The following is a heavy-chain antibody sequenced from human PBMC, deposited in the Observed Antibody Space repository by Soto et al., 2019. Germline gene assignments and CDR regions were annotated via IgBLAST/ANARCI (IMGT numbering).Heavy chain of an antibody. V-gene: IGHV4-31*03. CDR1: GGSISSGGYY. CDR3: ARDPGPSIAAAGRNYYYGMVV. Sequence: QVQLQESGPGLVKPSQTLSLTCTVSGGSISSGGYYWSWIRQHPGKGLEWIGYIYYSGSTYYNPSLKSRVTISVDTSKNQFSLKLSSVTAADTAMYYCARDPGPSIAAAGRNYYYGMVVWGQGTTVTVSS. D-gene: IGHD6-13*01. CDR2: IYYSGST. J-gene: IGHJ6*02.